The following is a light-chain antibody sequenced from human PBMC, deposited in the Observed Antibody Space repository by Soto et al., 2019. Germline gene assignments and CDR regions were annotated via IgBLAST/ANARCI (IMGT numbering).Light chain of an antibody. CDR1: QSISSW. CDR3: QQYNSYSWT. CDR2: AAS. Sequence: DIQMTQSPSTLSASVGDRVTITCRASQSISSWLAWYQQKPGKAPRLLIYAASCLKSGVPSKFSGSGSGTEFTLTISSLQPDDFATYYCQQYNSYSWTFGQGAKVEIK. V-gene: IGKV1-5*01. J-gene: IGKJ1*01.